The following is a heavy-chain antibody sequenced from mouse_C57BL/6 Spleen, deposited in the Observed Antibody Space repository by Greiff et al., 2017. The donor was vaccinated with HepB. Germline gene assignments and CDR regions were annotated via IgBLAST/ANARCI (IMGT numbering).Heavy chain of an antibody. CDR3: TERDYDYDGFAY. V-gene: IGHV1-15*01. D-gene: IGHD2-4*01. J-gene: IGHJ3*01. CDR2: IDPETGGT. CDR1: GYTFTDYE. Sequence: QVQLQQSGAELVRPGASVTLSCKASGYTFTDYEMHWVKQTPVHGLEWIGAIDPETGGTAYNQKFKGKAILTADKSSSTAYMELRSLTSEDSAVYYCTERDYDYDGFAYWGQGTLVTVSA.